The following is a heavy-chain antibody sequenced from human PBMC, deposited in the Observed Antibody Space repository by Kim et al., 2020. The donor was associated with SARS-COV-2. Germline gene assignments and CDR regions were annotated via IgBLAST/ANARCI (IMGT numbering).Heavy chain of an antibody. CDR3: ARDFSAAIHYYYGMDV. D-gene: IGHD6-13*01. J-gene: IGHJ6*02. Sequence: VKSRITINPDTSKNQFSLQLNSVTPEDTAVYYCARDFSAAIHYYYGMDVWGQGTTVTVSS. V-gene: IGHV6-1*01.